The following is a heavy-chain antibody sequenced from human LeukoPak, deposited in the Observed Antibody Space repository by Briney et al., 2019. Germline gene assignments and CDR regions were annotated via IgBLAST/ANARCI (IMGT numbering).Heavy chain of an antibody. D-gene: IGHD3-3*01. J-gene: IGHJ4*02. CDR1: GFTFGDYA. V-gene: IGHV3-49*04. CDR2: IRSKTYDGTT. CDR3: TRDREGGFYDFWSGSTYYFDY. Sequence: GSLRLSCTASGFTFGDYAMSWVRQAPGKGLEWVGFIRSKTYDGTTEYAASVKGRFTISRDDSKRIAYLQMNSLKTDDTAVYYSTRDREGGFYDFWSGSTYYFDYWGQGTLVTVSS.